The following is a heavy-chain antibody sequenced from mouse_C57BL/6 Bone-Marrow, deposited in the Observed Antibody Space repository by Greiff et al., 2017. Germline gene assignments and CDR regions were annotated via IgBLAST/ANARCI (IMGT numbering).Heavy chain of an antibody. D-gene: IGHD1-1*01. J-gene: IGHJ2*01. CDR1: GYTFTDYY. V-gene: IGHV1-77*01. CDR2: LGPGSGST. Sequence: QVQLQQSGAELVKPGASVKISCKASGYTFTDYYINWVKQRPGQGLEWIGKLGPGSGSTYYNEKFKGKATLTADKSSSTAYLQLSSLTSEDSAVYFCARRGYGSPWFDYWGQGTTLTVSS. CDR3: ARRGYGSPWFDY.